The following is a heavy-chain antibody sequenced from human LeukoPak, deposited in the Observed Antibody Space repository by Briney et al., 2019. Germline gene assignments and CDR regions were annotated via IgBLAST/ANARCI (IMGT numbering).Heavy chain of an antibody. CDR2: IYPIGST. CDR3: ARVGYCSSTSCYLFDY. CDR1: GGSITNYY. D-gene: IGHD2-2*01. J-gene: IGHJ4*02. V-gene: IGHV4-4*07. Sequence: SETLSLTCTVSGGSITNYYWSWIRQPAGKGLEWIGRIYPIGSTDYNPSLKSRVTMSVDTSKNQVSLNLSSVTAADTAVYYCARVGYCSSTSCYLFDYWGQGTLVTVSS.